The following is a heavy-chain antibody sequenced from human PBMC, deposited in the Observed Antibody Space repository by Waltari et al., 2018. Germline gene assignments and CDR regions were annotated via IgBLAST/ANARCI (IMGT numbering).Heavy chain of an antibody. V-gene: IGHV1-69-2*01. CDR1: GYTFTDYY. CDR2: VDPEDGET. CDR3: ATDRDDYYDSSGWEYNWFDP. D-gene: IGHD3-22*01. Sequence: EVQLVQSGAEVKKPGATVKISCKASGYTFTDYYMHWVQQAPGKGLEWMGRVDPEDGETIYAEKFQGRVTITADTSTDTAYMELSSLRSEDTAVYYCATDRDDYYDSSGWEYNWFDPWGQGTLVTVSS. J-gene: IGHJ5*02.